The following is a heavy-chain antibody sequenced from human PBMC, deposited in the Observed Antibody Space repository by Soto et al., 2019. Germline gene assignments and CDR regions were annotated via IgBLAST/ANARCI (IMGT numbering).Heavy chain of an antibody. CDR1: GGSISSGGFY. J-gene: IGHJ4*02. CDR2: IDHTGST. D-gene: IGHD6-13*01. CDR3: ALTHRSNWVFDY. V-gene: IGHV4-31*03. Sequence: QVQLQESGPGLVKPSQTLSLTCTVSGGSISSGGFYWSWIRQLPGKGLEWIGYIDHTGSTSYNPSLKSRVIISVDTSKNRFSLKLSSVTAADTAMYYCALTHRSNWVFDYWGQGTLVTVSS.